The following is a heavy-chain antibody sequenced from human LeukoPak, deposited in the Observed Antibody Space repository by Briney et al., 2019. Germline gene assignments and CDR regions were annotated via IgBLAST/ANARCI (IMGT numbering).Heavy chain of an antibody. D-gene: IGHD3-3*01. CDR2: NKSRADGGTT. V-gene: IGHV3-15*05. J-gene: IGHJ4*02. CDR1: GFSVINAW. Sequence: GGSLRLSCAASGFSVINAWMSWVRQAPGQGLEWVGRNKSRADGGTTGYAAPVEGRFSISRDDSENTLYLQMNSLQIDDTALYYCLIFPGRWGQGTLVTVSS. CDR3: LIFPGR.